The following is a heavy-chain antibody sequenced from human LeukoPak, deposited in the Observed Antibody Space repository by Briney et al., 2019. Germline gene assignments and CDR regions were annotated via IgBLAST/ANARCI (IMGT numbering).Heavy chain of an antibody. CDR1: GFTFSSYG. Sequence: GRSLRLSCAASGFTFSSYGIHWVRQAPGKGLEWVAVTSYDGSNTYYADSVKGRFTISRDNSKNTLYLQMSSLRAEDTAIYYCAKDLPRDTAMVYYYYGMDVWGQGTTVTVSS. D-gene: IGHD5-18*01. CDR2: TSYDGSNT. V-gene: IGHV3-30*18. CDR3: AKDLPRDTAMVYYYYGMDV. J-gene: IGHJ6*02.